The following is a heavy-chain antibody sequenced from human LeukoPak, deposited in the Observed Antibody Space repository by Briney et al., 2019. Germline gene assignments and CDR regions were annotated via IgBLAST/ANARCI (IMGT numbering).Heavy chain of an antibody. V-gene: IGHV1-69*05. CDR2: SNPMTTMP. J-gene: IGHJ4*02. CDR1: GGTFGSYS. D-gene: IGHD3-10*01. Sequence: SVKVSCKASGGTFGSYSLSWVRQAPGQGLEWMGGSNPMTTMPFYAQKFQDRVTITTDESTTTAYMELSSLRSEDTAVYYCARGYYGTGSYYNVDYWGQGTLVTVSS. CDR3: ARGYYGTGSYYNVDY.